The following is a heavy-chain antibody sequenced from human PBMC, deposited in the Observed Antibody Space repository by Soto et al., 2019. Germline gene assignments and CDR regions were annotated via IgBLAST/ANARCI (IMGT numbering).Heavy chain of an antibody. V-gene: IGHV3-23*01. Sequence: GGSLRLSCAASGFPFGENAMSWVRQAPGKGLEWVSGISDSGATTYYADSVRGRFTISRDNSKNTLYLQMKSLRAEDSASYYCAKEDTSSGSLDYWGQGTLVTVSS. D-gene: IGHD6-19*01. CDR3: AKEDTSSGSLDY. CDR2: ISDSGATT. CDR1: GFPFGENA. J-gene: IGHJ4*02.